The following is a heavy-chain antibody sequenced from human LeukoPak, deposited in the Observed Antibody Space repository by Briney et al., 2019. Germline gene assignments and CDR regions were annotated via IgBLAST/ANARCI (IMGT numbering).Heavy chain of an antibody. CDR3: ARGRAGNILLWLPNLWFDP. CDR1: GFIFNSYG. Sequence: PGGSLRLSCAASGFIFNSYGMHWVRQAPGKGLEWVAFIRYDGSNKYYADSVKGRFTISRDNSKNTLYLQMNSLRVEDTAVYYCARGRAGNILLWLPNLWFDPWGQGTLVTVSS. CDR2: IRYDGSNK. J-gene: IGHJ5*02. D-gene: IGHD3-10*01. V-gene: IGHV3-30*02.